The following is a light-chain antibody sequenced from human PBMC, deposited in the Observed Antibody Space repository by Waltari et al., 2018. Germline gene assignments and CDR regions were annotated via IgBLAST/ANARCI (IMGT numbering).Light chain of an antibody. V-gene: IGKV1-5*03. CDR3: QQYTSYSYS. J-gene: IGKJ2*03. CDR1: QSVSTW. CDR2: KAS. Sequence: DIQMTQSPSPLSASIGARVTITCRASQSVSTWLAWYQQKPGMAPKVLIYKASTLERGVPSRFSGSGSGTEFTLTISSLQPEDFATYYCQQYTSYSYSFGQGTKLEIK.